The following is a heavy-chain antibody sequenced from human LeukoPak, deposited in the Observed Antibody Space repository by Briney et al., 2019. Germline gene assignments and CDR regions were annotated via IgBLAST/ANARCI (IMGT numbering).Heavy chain of an antibody. CDR3: AKDRLLNCRGDCYIFDY. J-gene: IGHJ4*02. Sequence: GGSLRLSCAASGFTFSSYSMNWVRQTPGKGLEGVSSISGSGDSTFYADSVKGRFSISRDNSKNTLYLQVNGLRTEDTAVYYCAKDRLLNCRGDCYIFDYWGQGTVVTVSS. CDR1: GFTFSSYS. D-gene: IGHD2-21*02. CDR2: ISGSGDST. V-gene: IGHV3-23*01.